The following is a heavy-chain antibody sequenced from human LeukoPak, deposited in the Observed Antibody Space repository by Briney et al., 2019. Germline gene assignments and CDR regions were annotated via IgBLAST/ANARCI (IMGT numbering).Heavy chain of an antibody. CDR1: GYTFTSYG. CDR3: ARREGLLWFGGFRPFDY. J-gene: IGHJ4*02. V-gene: IGHV1-18*01. CDR2: ISAYNGNT. D-gene: IGHD3-10*01. Sequence: ASVKVSCKASGYTFTSYGISWVRQAPGQGLEWMGWISAYNGNTNYAQKLQGRVTMTTDTSTSTAYMELRSLRSDDTAVYYCARREGLLWFGGFRPFDYWGQGTLVTVSS.